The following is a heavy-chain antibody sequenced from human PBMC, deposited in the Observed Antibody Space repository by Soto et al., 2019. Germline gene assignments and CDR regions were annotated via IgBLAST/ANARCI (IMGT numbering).Heavy chain of an antibody. CDR3: ARFSGGYYYYYGMDV. Sequence: GESLKISCKGSGYSFTSYWIGWVRQMPGKGLEWMGIIYPGDSDTRYSPSFQGQVTISADKSISTAYLQWSSLKASDTDMYYCARFSGGYYYYYGMDVWGQGTTVTVSS. D-gene: IGHD3-16*01. CDR1: GYSFTSYW. V-gene: IGHV5-51*01. J-gene: IGHJ6*02. CDR2: IYPGDSDT.